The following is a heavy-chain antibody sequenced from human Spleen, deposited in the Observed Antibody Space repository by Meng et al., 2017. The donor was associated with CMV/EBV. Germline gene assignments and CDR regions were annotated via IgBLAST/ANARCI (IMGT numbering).Heavy chain of an antibody. CDR2: ISAYTGTA. V-gene: IGHV1-18*01. CDR1: YALPGYG. Sequence: YALPGYGISCVRPAPGQGLGWMGWISAYTGTADYAQKFQNSVTMTTDTSTSTAYMELRSLRSDDTAVYYCALGYYNISTAYYTIDYWGQGTLVTVSS. CDR3: ALGYYNISTAYYTIDY. J-gene: IGHJ4*02. D-gene: IGHD3-9*01.